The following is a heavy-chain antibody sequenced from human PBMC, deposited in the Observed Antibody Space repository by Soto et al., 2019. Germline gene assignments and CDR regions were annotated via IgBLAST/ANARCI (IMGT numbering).Heavy chain of an antibody. D-gene: IGHD5-18*01. V-gene: IGHV3-53*01. CDR2: IYSGGST. J-gene: IGHJ6*02. CDR3: AKADTAMVTDYYYGMDV. Sequence: VGSLRLSCAASGFTVSSNYMSWVRQAPGKGLEWVSVIYSGGSTYYADSVKGRFTISRDNSKNTLYLQMNSLRAEDTAVYYCAKADTAMVTDYYYGMDVWGQGTTVTVSS. CDR1: GFTVSSNY.